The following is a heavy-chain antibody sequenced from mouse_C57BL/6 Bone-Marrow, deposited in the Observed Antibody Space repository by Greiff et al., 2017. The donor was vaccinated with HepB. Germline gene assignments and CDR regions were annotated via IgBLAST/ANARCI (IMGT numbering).Heavy chain of an antibody. D-gene: IGHD2-4*01. Sequence: QVQLQQSGAELARPGASVKLSCKASGYTFTSYGISWVKQRTGQGLEWIGEIYPRSGNTYYNEKFKGKATLTADKSSSTAYMELRILTSEDSAVYCSARTGIFYDSYYFALDYWGRGTSVTVSS. CDR2: IYPRSGNT. CDR3: ARTGIFYDSYYFALDY. J-gene: IGHJ4*01. V-gene: IGHV1-81*01. CDR1: GYTFTSYG.